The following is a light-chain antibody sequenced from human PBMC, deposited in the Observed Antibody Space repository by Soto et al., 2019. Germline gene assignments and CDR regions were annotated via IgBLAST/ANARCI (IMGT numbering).Light chain of an antibody. CDR2: DVS. Sequence: QSVLTQPRSVSGSPGQSVTISCTGTSSDVGGYNYVSWYQQHPGKAPKLVIYDVSKRPSGVPDRFSGSKSGNTASLTVSGLQAEDEAYYSCCSYAGTYTQWVFGGGTKLTVL. CDR1: SSDVGGYNY. V-gene: IGLV2-11*01. CDR3: CSYAGTYTQWV. J-gene: IGLJ3*02.